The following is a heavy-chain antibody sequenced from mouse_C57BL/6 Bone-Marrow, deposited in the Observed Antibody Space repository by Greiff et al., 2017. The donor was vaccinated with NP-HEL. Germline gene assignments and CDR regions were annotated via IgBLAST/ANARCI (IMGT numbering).Heavy chain of an antibody. CDR3: AREDNRDYWFAY. CDR1: GFTFSSYA. CDR2: ISDGGSYT. J-gene: IGHJ3*01. V-gene: IGHV5-4*01. Sequence: EVKLVESGGGLVKPGGSLKLSCAASGFTFSSYAMSWVRQTPEKRLEWVATISDGGSYTYYPDNVKGRFTISRDNAKNNLYLQMSNLKSEETARYYCAREDNRDYWFAYWGQGTLVTVSA. D-gene: IGHD2-13*01.